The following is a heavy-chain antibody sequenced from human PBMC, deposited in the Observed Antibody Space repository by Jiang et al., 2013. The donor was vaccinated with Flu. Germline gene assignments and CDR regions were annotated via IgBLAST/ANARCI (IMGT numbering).Heavy chain of an antibody. V-gene: IGHV3-30-3*01. CDR3: ARSGLIYYYYYGMDV. Sequence: GVVQPGRSLRLSCAASGFTFSSYAMHWVRQAPGKGLEWVAVISYDGSNKYYADSVKGRFTISRDNSKNTLYLQMNSLRAEDTAVYYCARSGLIYYYYYGMDVWGQGTTVTVSS. CDR2: ISYDGSNK. D-gene: IGHD2-8*01. CDR1: GFTFSSYA. J-gene: IGHJ6*02.